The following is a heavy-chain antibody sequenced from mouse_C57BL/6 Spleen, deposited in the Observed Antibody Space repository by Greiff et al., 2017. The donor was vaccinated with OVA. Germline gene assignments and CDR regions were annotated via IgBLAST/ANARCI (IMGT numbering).Heavy chain of an antibody. D-gene: IGHD1-1*01. V-gene: IGHV2-2*01. CDR1: GFSLTSYG. J-gene: IGHJ1*03. CDR2: IWSGGST. Sequence: VQLMESGLGLVQPSQSLSITCTVSGFSLTSYGVHWVRQSPGKGLEWLGVIWSGGSTDYNAAFISRLSISKDNSKSQVFFKMNSLQADDTAIYYCARGWITTVVDWYFDVWGTGTTVTVSS. CDR3: ARGWITTVVDWYFDV.